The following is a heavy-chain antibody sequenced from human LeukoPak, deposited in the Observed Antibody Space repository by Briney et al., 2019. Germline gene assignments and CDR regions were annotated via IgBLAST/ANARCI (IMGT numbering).Heavy chain of an antibody. CDR3: AGGYGDYSSLGY. Sequence: GGSLRLSCAASGFTFSSYNMNWVRQAPGKGLEWVSSISSSSSYIYYADSVRGRFTISRDNAKNSLYLQMNSLRAEDTAVYYCAGGYGDYSSLGYWGQGTLVTVSS. J-gene: IGHJ4*02. CDR1: GFTFSSYN. V-gene: IGHV3-21*04. D-gene: IGHD4-17*01. CDR2: ISSSSSYI.